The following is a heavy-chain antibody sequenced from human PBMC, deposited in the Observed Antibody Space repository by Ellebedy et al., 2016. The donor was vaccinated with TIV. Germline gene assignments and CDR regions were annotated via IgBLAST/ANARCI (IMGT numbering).Heavy chain of an antibody. J-gene: IGHJ3*02. CDR2: INPNSGGT. CDR1: GYTFTGYY. D-gene: IGHD2-2*01. CDR3: ARARTEYCSSTSCYAFDI. Sequence: ASVKVSXXASGYTFTGYYMHWVRQAPGQGLEWMGWINPNSGGTNYAQKFQGWVTMTRDTSISTAYMELSRLRSDDTAVYYCARARTEYCSSTSCYAFDIWGQGTMVTVSS. V-gene: IGHV1-2*04.